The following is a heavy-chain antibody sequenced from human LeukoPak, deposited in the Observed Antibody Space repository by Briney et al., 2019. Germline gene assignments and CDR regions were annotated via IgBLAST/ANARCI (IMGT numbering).Heavy chain of an antibody. V-gene: IGHV4-4*07. CDR2: IYTSGST. CDR1: GGSISSYY. J-gene: IGHJ5*02. Sequence: TSETLSLTCTVSGGSISSYYWSWIRQPAGKGLEWIGRIYTSGSTNYNPSLKSRVTMSVDTSKNQFSLKLSSVTAADTAVYYCAREENYYDSSAPSGWFDPWGQGTLVTVSS. D-gene: IGHD3-22*01. CDR3: AREENYYDSSAPSGWFDP.